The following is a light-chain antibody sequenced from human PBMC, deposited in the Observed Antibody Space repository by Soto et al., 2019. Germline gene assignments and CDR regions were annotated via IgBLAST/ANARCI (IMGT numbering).Light chain of an antibody. V-gene: IGKV1-5*01. J-gene: IGKJ1*01. CDR3: QQYNSYSWT. CDR2: DAS. CDR1: QSISSW. Sequence: DIQMTQSPSTLSAALGERVTITWRASQSISSWLAWYQQKPGKAPKLLIYDASSLESGVPSRFSGSGSGTEFTLTISSLQPDDFATYYCQQYNSYSWTFGQGTMVDVK.